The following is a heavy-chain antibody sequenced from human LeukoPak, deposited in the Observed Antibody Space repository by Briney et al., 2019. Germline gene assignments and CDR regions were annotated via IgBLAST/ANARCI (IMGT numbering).Heavy chain of an antibody. CDR3: ARDFGLIRDIVVVPAAMPSDY. CDR1: GYTFTGYY. Sequence: PAASVKVSCKASGYTFTGYYMHWVRQAPGQGLEWMGWINPNSGGTNYAQKFQGRVTMTRDTSISTAYMELSRLRSDDTAVYYCARDFGLIRDIVVVPAAMPSDYWGQGTLVTVSS. V-gene: IGHV1-2*02. J-gene: IGHJ4*02. CDR2: INPNSGGT. D-gene: IGHD2-2*01.